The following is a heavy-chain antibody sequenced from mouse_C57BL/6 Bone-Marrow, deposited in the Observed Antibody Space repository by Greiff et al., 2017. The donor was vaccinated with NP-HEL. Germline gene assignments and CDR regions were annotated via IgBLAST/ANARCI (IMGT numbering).Heavy chain of an antibody. V-gene: IGHV1-72*01. J-gene: IGHJ4*01. CDR2: IDPNSGGT. Sequence: QVQLQQPGAELVKPGASVKLSCKASGYTFTSYWMHWVKQRPGRGLEWIGRIDPNSGGTKYNEKFKSKATLTVDKPSSTAYMPLSSLTSEDSAVYYGARYGFYAMDYWGQGTSVTVSS. CDR3: ARYGFYAMDY. CDR1: GYTFTSYW. D-gene: IGHD2-10*02.